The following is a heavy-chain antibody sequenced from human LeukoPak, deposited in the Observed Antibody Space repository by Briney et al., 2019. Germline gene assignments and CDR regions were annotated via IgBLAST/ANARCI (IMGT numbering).Heavy chain of an antibody. D-gene: IGHD6-6*01. CDR1: GGSISSYD. CDR3: ARHVVGYSSSSIFDY. CDR2: IYYSGST. Sequence: SETLSLTCTVSGGSISSYDWSWIRQPPGKGLEWIGYIYYSGSTNYNPSLKSRVTISVDTSKNQFSLKLSSVTAADTAVYYCARHVVGYSSSSIFDYWGQGTLVTVSS. V-gene: IGHV4-59*08. J-gene: IGHJ4*02.